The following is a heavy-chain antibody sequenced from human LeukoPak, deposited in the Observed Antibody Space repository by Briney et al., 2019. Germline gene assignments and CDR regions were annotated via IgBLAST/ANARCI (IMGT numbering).Heavy chain of an antibody. CDR1: GFTFSSYW. CDR2: IKQDGSEK. D-gene: IGHD3-3*01. CDR3: ARLGYYDFWSGYYDPFDY. V-gene: IGHV3-7*01. Sequence: PGGFLRLSCAASGFTFSSYWMSWVRQAPGKGLEWVANIKQDGSEKYYVDSVKGRFTISRDNAKNSLYLQMNSLRAEDTAVYYCARLGYYDFWSGYYDPFDYWGQGTLVAVSS. J-gene: IGHJ4*02.